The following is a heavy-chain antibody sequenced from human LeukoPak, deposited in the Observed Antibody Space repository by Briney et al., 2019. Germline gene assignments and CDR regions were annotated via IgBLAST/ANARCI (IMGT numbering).Heavy chain of an antibody. V-gene: IGHV3-23*01. CDR1: GFTFSSYA. CDR3: AKEGSSWYRNWFDP. J-gene: IGHJ5*02. D-gene: IGHD6-13*01. Sequence: GGSRRLSCAASGFTFSSYAMSWVRQAPGKGLEWVSSISGAGSNTYYADSVKGRFTVSRDSSKNTLYLQMNSLRAEDTAVYFCAKEGSSWYRNWFDPWGQGTLVTVSS. CDR2: ISGAGSNT.